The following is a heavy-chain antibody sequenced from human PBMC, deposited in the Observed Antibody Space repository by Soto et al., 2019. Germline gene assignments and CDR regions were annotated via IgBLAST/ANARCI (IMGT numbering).Heavy chain of an antibody. V-gene: IGHV3-48*01. Sequence: EVQLVESGGGLVQPGGSLRLSCAASGFTFSSYSMNWVRQAPGKGLEWVSYISSSSSTIYYADSVKGRFTISRDNAKNSLYLQMNSLRAEDTAVYYCARGPVRGVPNDAFDIWGHGTMVTVSS. CDR2: ISSSSSTI. CDR3: ARGPVRGVPNDAFDI. D-gene: IGHD3-10*01. CDR1: GFTFSSYS. J-gene: IGHJ3*02.